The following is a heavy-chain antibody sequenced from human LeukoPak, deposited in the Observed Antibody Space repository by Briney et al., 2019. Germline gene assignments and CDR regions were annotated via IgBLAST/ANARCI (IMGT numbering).Heavy chain of an antibody. V-gene: IGHV4-61*08. CDR2: IFYTGKT. J-gene: IGHJ4*02. Sequence: SETLSLTCTLSGDSFRSGGLYWGWIRQPPGKRPEWIGDIFYTGKTNYNPSLKSRVTISLDTSKGQFSLKLTSMTAADTAVYYCARIFDSWGQGILVTVSS. CDR3: ARIFDS. CDR1: GDSFRSGGLY.